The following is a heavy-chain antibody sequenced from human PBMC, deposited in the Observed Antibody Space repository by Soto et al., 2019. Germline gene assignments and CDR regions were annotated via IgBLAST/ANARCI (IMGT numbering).Heavy chain of an antibody. CDR3: ARQLMTVTGTGFDY. V-gene: IGHV4-59*08. J-gene: IGHJ4*01. CDR1: GGSISGYY. D-gene: IGHD6-19*01. Sequence: SETLSLTCTVSGGSISGYYWSWIRQSPGKGLEWIGHIYYSGTTTYNPSLKSRVTISVDMSRNQFSLKLTSVTAADTAVYYCARQLMTVTGTGFDYWGQGPLVTVSS. CDR2: IYYSGTT.